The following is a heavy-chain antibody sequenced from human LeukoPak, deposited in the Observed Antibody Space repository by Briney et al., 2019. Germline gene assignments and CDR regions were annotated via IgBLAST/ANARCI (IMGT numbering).Heavy chain of an antibody. CDR2: IYTSGST. CDR1: GGSISSGSYY. D-gene: IGHD3-3*01. J-gene: IGHJ6*03. V-gene: IGHV4-61*02. Sequence: SETLSLTCTVSGGSISSGSYYWSWIRQPAGKGLEWIGRIYTSGSTNYNPSLKSRVTISVDTSKNQFSLKLSSVTTADTAVYYCARGPRVFWSSTTYYYMDVWGKGTTVTVSS. CDR3: ARGPRVFWSSTTYYYMDV.